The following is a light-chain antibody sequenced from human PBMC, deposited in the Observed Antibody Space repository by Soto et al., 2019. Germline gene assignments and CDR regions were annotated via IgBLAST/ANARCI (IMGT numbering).Light chain of an antibody. CDR3: QQYSIWRT. Sequence: EIVLTQSPATLSFSPGERATLSCRASQSVSSYLAWYQQKPGQAPRLLIYGASTRATGIPARFSGSGSGTEFTLTISSLRSEDFAVYYCQQYSIWRTFGQGTKVDI. J-gene: IGKJ1*01. V-gene: IGKV3-15*01. CDR2: GAS. CDR1: QSVSSY.